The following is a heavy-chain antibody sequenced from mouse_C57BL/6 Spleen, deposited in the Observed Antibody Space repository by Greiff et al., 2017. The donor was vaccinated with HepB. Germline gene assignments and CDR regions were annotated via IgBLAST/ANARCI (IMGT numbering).Heavy chain of an antibody. Sequence: VKLQESGPGLVQPSQSLSITCTVSGFSLTSYGVHWVRQSPGKGLEWLGVIWSGGSTDYNAAFISRLSISKDNSKSQVFFKMNSLQADDTAIYYCARTRDYGRYYYAMDYWGQGTSVTVSS. CDR3: ARTRDYGRYYYAMDY. D-gene: IGHD2-4*01. V-gene: IGHV2-2*01. CDR2: IWSGGST. CDR1: GFSLTSYG. J-gene: IGHJ4*01.